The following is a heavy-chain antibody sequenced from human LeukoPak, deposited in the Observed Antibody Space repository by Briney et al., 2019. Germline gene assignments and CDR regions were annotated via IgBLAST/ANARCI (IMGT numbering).Heavy chain of an antibody. CDR2: ISSSSSYI. D-gene: IGHD3-22*01. CDR1: GFTFSSYS. J-gene: IGHJ4*02. Sequence: GGSLRLPCAASGFTFSSYSMNWVRQAPGKGLEWVSSISSSSSYIYYADSVKGRFTISRDNAKNSLYLQMNSLRAEDTAVYYCARGADSSGYYYYFDYWGQGTLVTVSS. V-gene: IGHV3-21*01. CDR3: ARGADSSGYYYYFDY.